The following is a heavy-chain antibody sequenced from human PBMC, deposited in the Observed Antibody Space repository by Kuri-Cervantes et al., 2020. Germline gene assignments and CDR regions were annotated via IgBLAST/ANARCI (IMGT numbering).Heavy chain of an antibody. D-gene: IGHD6-19*01. J-gene: IGHJ4*02. CDR2: INHSGST. CDR3: ARDTTSGSVAGHFNY. Sequence: GSLRLSCAVYGGSFSGYYWSWIRQPPGKGLEWIGEINHSGSTNYNPSLKSRVTISVDTSKNQFSLKLSSVTAADTAVYYCARDTTSGSVAGHFNYWGQGTLVTVSS. CDR1: GGSFSGYY. V-gene: IGHV4-34*01.